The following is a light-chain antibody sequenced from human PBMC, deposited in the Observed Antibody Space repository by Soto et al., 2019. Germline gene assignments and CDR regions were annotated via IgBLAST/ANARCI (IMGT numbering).Light chain of an antibody. CDR3: QQGSNWPSPLT. CDR1: QSVSSY. Sequence: EIVLTQSPATLSLSPGERATLSCRASQSVSSYLAWYQQKPGQAPRLLIYDASNRATGIPARFSGSGSGTDFTLTISSLEPEDFAVYYCQQGSNWPSPLTFGGGTKVEIK. V-gene: IGKV3-11*01. CDR2: DAS. J-gene: IGKJ4*01.